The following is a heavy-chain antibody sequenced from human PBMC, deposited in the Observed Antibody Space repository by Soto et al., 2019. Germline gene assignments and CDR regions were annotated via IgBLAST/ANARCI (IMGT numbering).Heavy chain of an antibody. D-gene: IGHD2-15*01. CDR3: GCRVEDISYDYYGVDV. J-gene: IGHJ6*02. Sequence: SETLSLTCAVSGGSVRSNNWWFWVRQPPGKGLEWIGEIHHRESTNLNPSLKSRVTISVDRSKNEFSLKVKSVTAADTAVYYCGCRVEDISYDYYGVDVWGQGTTVTVSS. CDR2: IHHREST. V-gene: IGHV4-4*02. CDR1: GGSVRSNNW.